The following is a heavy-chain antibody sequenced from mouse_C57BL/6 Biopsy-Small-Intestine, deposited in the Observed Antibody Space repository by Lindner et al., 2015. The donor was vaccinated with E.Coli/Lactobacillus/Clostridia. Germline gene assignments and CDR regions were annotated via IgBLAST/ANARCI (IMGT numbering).Heavy chain of an antibody. CDR3: ARVVSATRIYHFDY. Sequence: SVKVSCKASGYSFTSYGWVRQAPGQGLEWMGWISGSSGNTKYAQKLQGRVTLTTDTSATTGYMELRGLRSDDTAVYYCARVVSATRIYHFDYWGQGTLVTVSS. V-gene: IGHV1-7*01. CDR2: ISGSSGNT. D-gene: IGHD1-1*02. CDR1: GYSFTSYG. J-gene: IGHJ4*01.